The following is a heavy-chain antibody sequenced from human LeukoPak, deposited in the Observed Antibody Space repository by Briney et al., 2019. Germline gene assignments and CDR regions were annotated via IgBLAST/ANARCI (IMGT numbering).Heavy chain of an antibody. CDR3: ARDVDYGDYGWFDP. J-gene: IGHJ5*02. CDR2: ISAYNGNT. D-gene: IGHD4-17*01. CDR1: GYTFTSYG. Sequence: ASVKVSCKASGYTFTSYGISWVRQAPGQGLEWMGWISAYNGNTNYAQKLQGRGTMTTDTSTSTAYMELRSLRSDDTAVYYCARDVDYGDYGWFDPWGQGTLVTVSS. V-gene: IGHV1-18*01.